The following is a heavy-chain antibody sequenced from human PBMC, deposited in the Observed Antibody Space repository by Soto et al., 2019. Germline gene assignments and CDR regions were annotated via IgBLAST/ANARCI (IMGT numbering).Heavy chain of an antibody. V-gene: IGHV1-69*13. CDR3: ARGYYYYYYGMDV. Sequence: SVKGLCKASGGTFSSYAISWVRQAPGQGLEWMGGIIPIFGTANYAQKFQGRVTITADESTSTAYMELSSLRSEDTAVYYCARGYYYYYYGMDVWGQGTTVTVSS. J-gene: IGHJ6*02. CDR2: IIPIFGTA. CDR1: GGTFSSYA.